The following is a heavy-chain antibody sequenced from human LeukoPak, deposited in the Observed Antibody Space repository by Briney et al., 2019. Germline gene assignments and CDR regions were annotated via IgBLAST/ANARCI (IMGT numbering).Heavy chain of an antibody. J-gene: IGHJ6*02. CDR2: FSLESVII. CDR3: AKDLGYCSSTSCDYYYGMDV. CDR1: GITLDDYG. Sequence: SLRFSCGALGITLDDYGMHGGGQAPGKAWGGGGCFSLESVIIGYADSVKGRFTISRDNDKNSLYLQMNSLRAEDTALYYCAKDLGYCSSTSCDYYYGMDVWGQGTTVTVSS. D-gene: IGHD2-2*01. V-gene: IGHV3-9*01.